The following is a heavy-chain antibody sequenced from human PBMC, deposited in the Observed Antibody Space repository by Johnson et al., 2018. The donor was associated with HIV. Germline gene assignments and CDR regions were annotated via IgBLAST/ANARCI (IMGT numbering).Heavy chain of an antibody. CDR3: AKSQDRSAYDYDFDI. V-gene: IGHV3-53*01. CDR1: GFTVSSNY. CDR2: IYSGGTT. D-gene: IGHD3-22*01. Sequence: VQLVESGGGLIQPGGSLRLSCAASGFTVSSNYMSWVRQAPGKGLEWVSVIYSGGTTYYADSVKGRFTIYRDNSKNTRYLQMSSLRTEDTAVYYCAKSQDRSAYDYDFDIWGQGTMVTVSS. J-gene: IGHJ3*02.